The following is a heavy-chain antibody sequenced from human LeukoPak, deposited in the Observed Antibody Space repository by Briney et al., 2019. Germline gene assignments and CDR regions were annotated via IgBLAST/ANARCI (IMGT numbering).Heavy chain of an antibody. Sequence: PGGSLRLSCAASAFRFSTYWMSWVRQAPGKGLEWVANINQDGTEKFYVDSVKGRFTISRDNAKNSLFLQMNSLRAEDTAMYYCASTKMYNWNDGGYWGQGTLVTVSS. D-gene: IGHD1-1*01. CDR2: INQDGTEK. J-gene: IGHJ4*02. CDR1: AFRFSTYW. CDR3: ASTKMYNWNDGGY. V-gene: IGHV3-7*01.